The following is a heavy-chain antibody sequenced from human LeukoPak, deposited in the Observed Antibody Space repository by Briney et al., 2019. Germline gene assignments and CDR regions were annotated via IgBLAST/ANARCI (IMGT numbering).Heavy chain of an antibody. CDR2: IYYSGST. J-gene: IGHJ4*02. CDR1: GGSISSYY. V-gene: IGHV4-59*01. CDR3: ASPAGYSGYDY. D-gene: IGHD5-12*01. Sequence: PSETLSLTCTVSGGSISSYYWSWLRQPPGKGLEWLGYIYYSGSTNYNPSLKSRVTISVDTSKNQFSLKLSSVTAADTAVYYCASPAGYSGYDYWGQGTLVTVSS.